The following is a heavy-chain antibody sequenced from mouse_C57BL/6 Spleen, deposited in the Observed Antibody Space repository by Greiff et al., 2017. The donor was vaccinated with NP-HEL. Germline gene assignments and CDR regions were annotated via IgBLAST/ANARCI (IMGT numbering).Heavy chain of an antibody. V-gene: IGHV1-63*01. J-gene: IGHJ4*01. Sequence: QVQLKESGAELVRPGTSVKMSCKASGYTFTNYWIGWAKQRPGHGLEWIGDIYPGGGYTNYNEKFKGKATLTADKSSSTAYMQFSSLTSEDSAIYYCARSTDYYGSNYAMDYWGQGTSVTVSS. CDR3: ARSTDYYGSNYAMDY. CDR1: GYTFTNYW. CDR2: IYPGGGYT. D-gene: IGHD1-1*01.